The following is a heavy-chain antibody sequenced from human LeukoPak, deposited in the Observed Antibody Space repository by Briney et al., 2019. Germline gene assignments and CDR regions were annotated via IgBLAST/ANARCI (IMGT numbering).Heavy chain of an antibody. Sequence: SETLSLTCTVSGGSISSYYWSWIRQPPGKGLEWIGYIYYNGSTNYNPSLKSRVTISVDTSKNQFSLKLSSVTAADTAVYYCARLRPEGYFDLEHYYYYGMDVWGQGTTVTVSS. CDR2: IYYNGST. V-gene: IGHV4-59*08. CDR1: GGSISSYY. CDR3: ARLRPEGYFDLEHYYYYGMDV. D-gene: IGHD3-9*01. J-gene: IGHJ6*02.